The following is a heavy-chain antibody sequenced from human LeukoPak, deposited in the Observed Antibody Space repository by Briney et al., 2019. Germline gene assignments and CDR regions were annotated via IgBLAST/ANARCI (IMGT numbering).Heavy chain of an antibody. Sequence: SETLSLTCTVSGGSIRSYYWSWIRQPPGKGLEWIGYIYYSGSTNYNPSLKSRVTISVDTSKNQFPLKLSSVTAADTAVYYCARHEVSSAWYEYWGQGTLVTVSS. J-gene: IGHJ4*02. CDR1: GGSIRSYY. CDR3: ARHEVSSAWYEY. D-gene: IGHD6-19*01. V-gene: IGHV4-59*08. CDR2: IYYSGST.